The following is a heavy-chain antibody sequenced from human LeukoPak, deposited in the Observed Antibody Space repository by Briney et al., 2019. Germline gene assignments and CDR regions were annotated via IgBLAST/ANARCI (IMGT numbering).Heavy chain of an antibody. Sequence: PGGSLRLSCAASGFTFSSYAMSWVRQAPGKGLEWVSAISGSGGSTYYADSVKGRFTISRDNSKNTLYLQMNSLRAEDTAVYCCANERLADTAMATADYWGQGTLVTVSS. CDR3: ANERLADTAMATADY. J-gene: IGHJ4*02. V-gene: IGHV3-23*01. CDR2: ISGSGGST. D-gene: IGHD5-18*01. CDR1: GFTFSSYA.